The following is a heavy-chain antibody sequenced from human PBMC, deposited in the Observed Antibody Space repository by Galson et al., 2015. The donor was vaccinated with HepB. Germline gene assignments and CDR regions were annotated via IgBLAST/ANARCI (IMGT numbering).Heavy chain of an antibody. D-gene: IGHD2-2*01. CDR3: ARENIVVVPAAISQQYRLDV. CDR2: INPNGGNT. Sequence: SVKVSCKASGYTFTSYCMNWVRQAPGQGLEWMGIINPNGGNTSYAQKFQGRVTMTRDTSTSTVYMELSSLRSEDTAVYYCARENIVVVPAAISQQYRLDVSGQGTPVTVSS. CDR1: GYTFTSYC. J-gene: IGHJ6*02. V-gene: IGHV1-46*01.